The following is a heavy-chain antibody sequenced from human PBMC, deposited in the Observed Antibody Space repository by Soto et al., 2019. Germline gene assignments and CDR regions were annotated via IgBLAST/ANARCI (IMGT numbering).Heavy chain of an antibody. J-gene: IGHJ4*02. Sequence: ASVKVSCKASGYTFTSYDINWVRQATGQGLEWMGWMNPNSGNTGYAQKFQGRVTMTRNTSISTAYMELSSLRSEDTAVYYCARVINCDFWSGYYYWGQGTLVTVSS. V-gene: IGHV1-8*01. CDR2: MNPNSGNT. D-gene: IGHD3-3*01. CDR1: GYTFTSYD. CDR3: ARVINCDFWSGYYY.